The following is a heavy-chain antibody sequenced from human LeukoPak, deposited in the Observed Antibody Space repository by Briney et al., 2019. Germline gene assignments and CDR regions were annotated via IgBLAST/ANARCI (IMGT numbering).Heavy chain of an antibody. V-gene: IGHV3-53*05. Sequence: GGSLRLSCAASGFTVSSNYMSWVRQAPGKGLEWVSVIYSGGSTYYADSVKGRFTISRENSKNTLYVQMDSLRVEDTALYYCAKVRGPNNDFYGMDVWGQGTTVTVSS. J-gene: IGHJ6*02. CDR1: GFTVSSNY. CDR2: IYSGGST. CDR3: AKVRGPNNDFYGMDV. D-gene: IGHD3-3*01.